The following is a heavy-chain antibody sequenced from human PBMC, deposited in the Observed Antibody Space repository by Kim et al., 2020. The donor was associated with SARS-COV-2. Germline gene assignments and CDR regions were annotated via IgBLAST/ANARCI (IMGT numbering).Heavy chain of an antibody. Sequence: DSVKCRFTISRDSAKNTLYLQMNSRGAEGTAVYYCASGLGPGGYYYCGMDVWGQGTTVTVSS. CDR3: ASGLGPGGYYYCGMDV. V-gene: IGHV3-74*01. D-gene: IGHD2-2*01. J-gene: IGHJ6*02.